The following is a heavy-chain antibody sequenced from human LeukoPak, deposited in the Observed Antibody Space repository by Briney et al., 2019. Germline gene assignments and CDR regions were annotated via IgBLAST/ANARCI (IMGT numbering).Heavy chain of an antibody. CDR1: GFTFSSYA. V-gene: IGHV3-23*01. J-gene: IGHJ4*02. D-gene: IGHD3-3*01. CDR2: ISGSGGST. CDR3: AKVPDDFWSGYYRY. Sequence: PGGSLRLSCAASGFTFSSYAMSWVRQAPGKGLEWVSAISGSGGSTYYADSVKGRFTISRDNSKNTLYLQMNSPRAEDTAVYYCAKVPDDFWSGYYRYWGQGTLVTVSS.